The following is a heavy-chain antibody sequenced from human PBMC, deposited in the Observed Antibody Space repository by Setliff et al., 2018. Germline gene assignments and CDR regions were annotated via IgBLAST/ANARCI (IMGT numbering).Heavy chain of an antibody. D-gene: IGHD3-10*01. CDR1: GDSISRAMYY. Sequence: SETLSLTCTVSGDSISRAMYYWSWLRQSAGKGLECIGRIYTDGSTKYNPSLNSRVTRLIDTAKNQISLRLSSVTAADTAVYYCARGRSTVIRGVTSFFYYYMDVWGGGTTVTVSS. V-gene: IGHV4-61*02. CDR2: IYTDGST. CDR3: ARGRSTVIRGVTSFFYYYMDV. J-gene: IGHJ6*03.